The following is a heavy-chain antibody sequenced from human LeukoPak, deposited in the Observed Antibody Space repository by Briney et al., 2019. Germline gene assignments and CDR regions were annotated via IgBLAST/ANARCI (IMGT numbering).Heavy chain of an antibody. CDR2: ISGSGKTI. J-gene: IGHJ4*02. Sequence: GGSLRLSCAASGFTFSSHEMNWVRQAPGKGLEWLSYISGSGKTIYYADSVKGRFTISRDNAKNSVYLQMNSLRAEDTAVYYCASFLRQTLGYWGQGTLVTVSS. D-gene: IGHD3-3*01. CDR3: ASFLRQTLGY. V-gene: IGHV3-48*03. CDR1: GFTFSSHE.